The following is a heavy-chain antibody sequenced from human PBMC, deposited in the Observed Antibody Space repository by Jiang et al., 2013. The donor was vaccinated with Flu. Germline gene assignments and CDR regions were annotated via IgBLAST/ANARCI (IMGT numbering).Heavy chain of an antibody. CDR2: IYSSGATNYNT. CDR1: GGSINNFY. J-gene: IGHJ4*02. V-gene: IGHV4-59*01. CDR3: ARGAYNWNLLQV. Sequence: QLVESGPGLVKPSETLSLTCTVSGGSINNFYWNWIRQTPGKGLEWIGYIYSSGATNYNTNYNLSLQSRVTISLDTSKNQFSLKLTSVTAADTAVYYCARGAYNWNLLQVWGQGTLVTVSS. D-gene: IGHD1-20*01.